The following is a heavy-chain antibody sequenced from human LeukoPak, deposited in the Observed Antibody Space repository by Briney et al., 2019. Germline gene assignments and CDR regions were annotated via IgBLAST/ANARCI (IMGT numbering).Heavy chain of an antibody. V-gene: IGHV1-69*13. J-gene: IGHJ4*02. D-gene: IGHD3-22*01. CDR2: IIPIFGTA. Sequence: ASVKVSCKASGGTFSSYAISWVRQAPGQGLEWMEGIIPIFGTANYAQKFQGRVTITADESTRTAYMELRTLRSEDTAIYYCARGSGETGGYYYVYWGRGTPVTVSS. CDR1: GGTFSSYA. CDR3: ARGSGETGGYYYVY.